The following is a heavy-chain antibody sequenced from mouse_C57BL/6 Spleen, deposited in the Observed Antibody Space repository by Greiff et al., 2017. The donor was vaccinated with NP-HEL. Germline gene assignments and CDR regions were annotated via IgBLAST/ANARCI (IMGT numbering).Heavy chain of an antibody. D-gene: IGHD2-4*01. J-gene: IGHJ4*01. V-gene: IGHV5-9-1*02. CDR3: TSSYDYDDYAMDY. Sequence: EVKLMESGEGLVKPGGSLKLSCAASGFTFSSYAMSWVRQTPEKRLEWVAYISSGGDYIYYADTVKGRFTISRDNARNTLYLQMSSLKSEDTAMYYCTSSYDYDDYAMDYWGQGTSVTVSS. CDR2: ISSGGDYI. CDR1: GFTFSSYA.